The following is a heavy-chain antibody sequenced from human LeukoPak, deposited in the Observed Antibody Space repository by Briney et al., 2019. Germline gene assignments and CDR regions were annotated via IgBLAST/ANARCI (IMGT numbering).Heavy chain of an antibody. V-gene: IGHV3-15*01. D-gene: IGHD1-1*01. J-gene: IGHJ2*01. CDR1: GLSFDNAW. Sequence: GGSLRPSCAASGLSFDNAWMSWVRQVPGKGLEWVGRIRGKIDGGTTDYAAPVKGRFTISRDDSESTLYLHLTSLQIEDAAMYYCTTMGGNNWFDWYFDLWGRGTLVTVYS. CDR2: IRGKIDGGTT. CDR3: TTMGGNNWFDWYFDL.